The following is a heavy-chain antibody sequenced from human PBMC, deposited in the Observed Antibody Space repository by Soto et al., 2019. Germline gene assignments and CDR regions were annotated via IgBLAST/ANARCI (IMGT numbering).Heavy chain of an antibody. CDR2: IYYSGST. CDR3: ARDRVGATTGGNWFDP. D-gene: IGHD1-26*01. Sequence: PSETLSLTCTVSGDSITSSSHYWGWIRQPPGKGLEWIGYIYYSGSTYYNPSLKSRVTISVDTSKNQFSLKLSSVTAADTAVYYCARDRVGATTGGNWFDPWGQGTLVTVSS. J-gene: IGHJ5*02. CDR1: GDSITSSSHY. V-gene: IGHV4-30-4*08.